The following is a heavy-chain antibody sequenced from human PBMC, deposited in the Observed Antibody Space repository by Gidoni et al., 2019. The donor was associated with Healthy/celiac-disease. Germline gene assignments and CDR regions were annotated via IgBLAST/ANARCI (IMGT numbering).Heavy chain of an antibody. J-gene: IGHJ4*02. D-gene: IGHD4-17*01. V-gene: IGHV3-23*01. CDR3: AKIGRATVTTSGRDGY. Sequence: EVQLLESGGGLVQPGGSLRLSCAASGFTFSSYAMSWVRQAPGKGLEWVSAISGSGGSTYYADSVKGRFTISRDNSKNTLYLQMNSLRAEDTAVYYCAKIGRATVTTSGRDGYWGQGTLVTVSS. CDR1: GFTFSSYA. CDR2: ISGSGGST.